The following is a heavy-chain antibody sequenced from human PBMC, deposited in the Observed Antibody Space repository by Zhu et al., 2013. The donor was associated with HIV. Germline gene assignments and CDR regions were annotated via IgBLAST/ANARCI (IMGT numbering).Heavy chain of an antibody. CDR3: ARYEILPAGNWFDP. D-gene: IGHD6-13*01. V-gene: IGHV1-46*01. CDR2: INPSSGST. J-gene: IGHJ5*02. CDR1: GYSFTNNY. Sequence: QVQLVQSGAEVKKPGASVKVSCQTFGYSFTNNYMHWVRQAPGQGLEWMGIINPSSGSTTYAQEFQGRVTMTTDTSTSTLYMELSSLRSEDTAVYYCARYEILPAGNWFDPWGQGTLVTVSS.